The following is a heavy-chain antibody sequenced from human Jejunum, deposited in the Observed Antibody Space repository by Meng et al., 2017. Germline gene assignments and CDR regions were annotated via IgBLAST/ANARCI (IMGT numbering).Heavy chain of an antibody. CDR2: NFDNGRT. Sequence: QVPQQEAGPGLVRPSETPSLTCTVSGGFASSGSYYWTWVRQSPGKGLEWIGYNFDNGRTNYNPSLKSRVTMSVDTSRNQFSLKLSSVTAADTAVYYCARDNWGSIDYWGQGVLVTVSS. V-gene: IGHV4-61*01. CDR3: ARDNWGSIDY. J-gene: IGHJ4*02. D-gene: IGHD7-27*01. CDR1: GGFASSGSYY.